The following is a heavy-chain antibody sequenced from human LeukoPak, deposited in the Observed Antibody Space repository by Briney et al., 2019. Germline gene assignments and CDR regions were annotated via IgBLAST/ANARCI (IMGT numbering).Heavy chain of an antibody. CDR3: ARAGGRSWFDP. J-gene: IGHJ5*02. CDR2: INPNSGGT. CDR1: VYSYTDKY. Sequence: ASVKVSRKASVYSYTDKYMHWVRQAPGQGLEWMGWINPNSGGTNYAQKFQGRVTMTTDTSMSTAYMELSRLTSDDTAVYYCARAGGRSWFDPWGQGTLVTVSS. V-gene: IGHV1-2*02.